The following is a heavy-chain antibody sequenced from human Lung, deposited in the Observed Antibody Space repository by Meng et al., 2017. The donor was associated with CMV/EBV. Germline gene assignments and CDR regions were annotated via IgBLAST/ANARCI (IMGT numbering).Heavy chain of an antibody. CDR2: IIPVLGLA. V-gene: IGHV1-69*02. Sequence: SVKVSCKASGGTFGNYTITWVRQAPGQGPEWMGRIIPVLGLANYAQKLKGRVTIPADRPTGTVYMDLTSLRSDDTAVYYCATDLVGGWFDPWGQGTLVTVSS. CDR3: ATDLVGGWFDP. J-gene: IGHJ5*02. CDR1: GGTFGNYT. D-gene: IGHD3-10*01.